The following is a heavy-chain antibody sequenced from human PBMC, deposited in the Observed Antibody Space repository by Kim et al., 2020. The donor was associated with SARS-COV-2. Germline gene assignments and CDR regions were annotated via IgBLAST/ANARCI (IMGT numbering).Heavy chain of an antibody. CDR3: ARLRDYAMDV. Sequence: GTTYHADAVKGRVTISREQSRNTVFLQMNSLSAEDTAVYYCARLRDYAMDVWGQGTTVTVSS. J-gene: IGHJ6*02. CDR2: GTT. V-gene: IGHV3-53*03.